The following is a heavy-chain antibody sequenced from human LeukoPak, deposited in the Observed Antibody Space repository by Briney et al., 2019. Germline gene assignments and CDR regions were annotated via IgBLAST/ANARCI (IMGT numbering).Heavy chain of an antibody. D-gene: IGHD3-10*01. CDR3: AKGMPGSSSFDY. Sequence: PGRSLRPSCAASGFTFDDYAMHWVRPAPGKGLEGVSGISWNSGSIGYADSVKGRFTISRDNAKNSLYLQMNSLRAEDTALYYCAKGMPGSSSFDYWGQGTLVTVSS. J-gene: IGHJ4*02. CDR2: ISWNSGSI. CDR1: GFTFDDYA. V-gene: IGHV3-9*01.